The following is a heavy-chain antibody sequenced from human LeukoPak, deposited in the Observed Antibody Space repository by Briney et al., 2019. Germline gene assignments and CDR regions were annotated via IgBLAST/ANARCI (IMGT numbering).Heavy chain of an antibody. J-gene: IGHJ6*03. D-gene: IGHD1-26*01. Sequence: GGSLRLSCAASGFTFSSYGMHWVRQAPGKGLEWVAFIRYDGSNKYYADSVKGRFTISRDNSKNTLYLQMNSLRAEDTAVYYCAKDLWWASGSYSSGFYYMDVWGKGTTVTVSS. CDR2: IRYDGSNK. CDR1: GFTFSSYG. CDR3: AKDLWWASGSYSSGFYYMDV. V-gene: IGHV3-30*02.